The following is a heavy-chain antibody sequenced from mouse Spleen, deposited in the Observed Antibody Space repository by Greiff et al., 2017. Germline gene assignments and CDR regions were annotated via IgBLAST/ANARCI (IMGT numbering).Heavy chain of an antibody. D-gene: IGHD1-1*02. CDR3: ARGCGKDYYAMDY. V-gene: IGHV1-82*01. Sequence: QVKLMESGPELVKPGASVKISCKASGYAFSSSWMNWVKQRPGKGLEWIGRIYPGDGDTNYNGKFKGKATLTADKSSSTAYMQLSSLTSEDSAVYFCARGCGKDYYAMDYWGQGTSVTVSS. CDR1: GYAFSSSW. CDR2: IYPGDGDT. J-gene: IGHJ4*01.